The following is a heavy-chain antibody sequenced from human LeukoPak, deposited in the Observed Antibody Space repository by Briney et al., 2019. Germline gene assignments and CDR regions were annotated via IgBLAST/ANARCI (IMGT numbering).Heavy chain of an antibody. CDR3: AKDGNYDILTGYLDY. V-gene: IGHV3-9*01. CDR2: ISWNSGSI. CDR1: GFTFDDYA. D-gene: IGHD3-9*01. J-gene: IGHJ4*02. Sequence: PGGSLRLSCAASGFTFDDYAMHWVRQAPGKGLERVSGISWNSGSIGYADSVKGRFTISRDNAKNSLYLQMNSLRAEDTASYYCAKDGNYDILTGYLDYWGQGTLVTVSS.